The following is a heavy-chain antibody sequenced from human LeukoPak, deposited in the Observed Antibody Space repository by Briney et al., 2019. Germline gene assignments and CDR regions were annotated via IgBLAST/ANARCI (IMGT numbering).Heavy chain of an antibody. CDR2: ISSSSSTI. D-gene: IGHD3-22*01. J-gene: IGHJ4*02. V-gene: IGHV3-48*01. CDR3: ARDQYYYDSSGYLPDY. CDR1: GFTFSSYS. Sequence: PGGSLRLSCAASGFTFSSYSMNWVRQAPGKGLEWVSYISSSSSTIYYAVSVKGRFTISRDNAKNSLYLQMNSLRAEDTAVYYCARDQYYYDSSGYLPDYWGQGTLVTVSS.